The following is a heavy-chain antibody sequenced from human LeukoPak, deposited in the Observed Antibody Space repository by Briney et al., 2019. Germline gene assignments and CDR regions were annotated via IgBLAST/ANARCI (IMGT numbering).Heavy chain of an antibody. V-gene: IGHV3-15*01. Sequence: GGSLRLSCAASGFTFRNIWMTWVRQAPGKGLEWVGRIRSSSDGGTADYAAPVKGRFTISRDDSKTTLYLQLNSLKAEDTAVYYCTTATSVTTSWSWGQGTLVTVSS. D-gene: IGHD5-24*01. J-gene: IGHJ4*02. CDR3: TTATSVTTSWS. CDR1: GFTFRNIW. CDR2: IRSSSDGGTA.